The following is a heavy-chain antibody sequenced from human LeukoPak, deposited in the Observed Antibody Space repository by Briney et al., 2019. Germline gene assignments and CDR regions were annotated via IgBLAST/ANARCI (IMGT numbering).Heavy chain of an antibody. CDR2: ISSSGSTI. D-gene: IGHD4-23*01. CDR3: ARGRYYGGNSGDAFDI. V-gene: IGHV3-48*03. J-gene: IGHJ3*02. CDR1: GFTFSSYE. Sequence: GGSLRLSCAASGFTFSSYEMNWVRQAPGKGLEWVSYISSSGSTIYYADSVKGRFTISRDNAKNSLHLQMNSLRDEDTAVYYRARGRYYGGNSGDAFDIWGQGTMVTVSS.